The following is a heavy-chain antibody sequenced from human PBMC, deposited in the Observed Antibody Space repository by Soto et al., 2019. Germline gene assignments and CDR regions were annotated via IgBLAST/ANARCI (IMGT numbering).Heavy chain of an antibody. CDR2: IMPVFDTT. J-gene: IGHJ6*02. V-gene: IGHV1-69*01. CDR3: ATATISPVSATFHHYGMDV. D-gene: IGHD6-25*01. Sequence: QVQLVQSGAEVRKPGSSVKVSCQTSGGTFNNFAFTWVRQAPGQGLEWLGGIMPVFDTTNYAASFQGRITITADDLRNTVYMEMKTLRFDDKAVYYCATATISPVSATFHHYGMDVWGQGTTVTVSS. CDR1: GGTFNNFA.